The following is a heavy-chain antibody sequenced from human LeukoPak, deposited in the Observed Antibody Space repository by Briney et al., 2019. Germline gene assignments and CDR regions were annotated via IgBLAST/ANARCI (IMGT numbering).Heavy chain of an antibody. CDR3: ARGGYSGYGFDY. J-gene: IGHJ4*02. Sequence: SETLSLTRTVSGGSISRYYWSWIRQPPGKGLECIGYIYYIGSTNYNPSLKSRVTISVDTSKNQFSLKLSSVTAADTAVYYCARGGYSGYGFDYWGQGTLVTVSS. CDR2: IYYIGST. D-gene: IGHD5-12*01. V-gene: IGHV4-59*01. CDR1: GGSISRYY.